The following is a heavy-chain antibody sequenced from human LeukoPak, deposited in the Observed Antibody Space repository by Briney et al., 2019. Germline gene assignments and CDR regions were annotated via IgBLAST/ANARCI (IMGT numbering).Heavy chain of an antibody. CDR2: IYYSGSA. D-gene: IGHD1-1*01. CDR1: GGSISGYY. CDR3: ARDKQPGDN. V-gene: IGHV4-59*01. Sequence: SETLTLTCTVSGGSISGYYWSWIRQPPGKGLEWIGYIYYSGSADYNPSLKSRATISVDTSKNQFSLKLSSVTPADTAVYYCARDKQPGDNWGQGTLVTVSS. J-gene: IGHJ4*02.